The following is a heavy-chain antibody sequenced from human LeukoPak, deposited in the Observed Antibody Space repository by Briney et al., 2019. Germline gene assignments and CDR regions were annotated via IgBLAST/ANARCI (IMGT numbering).Heavy chain of an antibody. J-gene: IGHJ4*02. CDR3: AKDQYGGNPQYYFDY. D-gene: IGHD4-23*01. Sequence: GRSLRLSCAASGFTFNSYVMHWVRQPPGRGLEWVALISYDGHNTYYADSVKGRFTISRDNFQNTLYLQMNSLRAEDTAVYYCAKDQYGGNPQYYFDYWGQGTLVTVSS. CDR1: GFTFNSYV. V-gene: IGHV3-30*18. CDR2: ISYDGHNT.